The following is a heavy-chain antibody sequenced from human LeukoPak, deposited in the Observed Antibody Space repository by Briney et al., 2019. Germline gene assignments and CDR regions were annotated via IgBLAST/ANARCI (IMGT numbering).Heavy chain of an antibody. V-gene: IGHV3-20*04. D-gene: IGHD5-18*01. J-gene: IGHJ4*02. Sequence: PGGSLRLSCAASGFTFSNFAMSWVRQAPGKGLEWVSGINWNGGSTGYADSVKGRFTISRDNAKNSLYLQMNSLRAEDTALYYCARDERYSYGYFYYFDYWGQGTLVTVSS. CDR1: GFTFSNFA. CDR3: ARDERYSYGYFYYFDY. CDR2: INWNGGST.